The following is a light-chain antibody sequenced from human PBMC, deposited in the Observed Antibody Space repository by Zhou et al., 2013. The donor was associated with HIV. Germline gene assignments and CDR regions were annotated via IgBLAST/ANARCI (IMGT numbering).Light chain of an antibody. CDR2: KVS. V-gene: IGKV2-30*02. CDR1: RTLVHTDGDTY. J-gene: IGKJ4*01. Sequence: DVEMTQSPLSLPVTLGQPASISCRSSRTLVHTDGDTYLSWFHQRPGQSPRRLIYKVSKRDSGVPDRFSGSGSGTDFTLKISRVEAEDVGVYYCLQTTLWPPVTFGGGTKVEIK. CDR3: LQTTLWPPVT.